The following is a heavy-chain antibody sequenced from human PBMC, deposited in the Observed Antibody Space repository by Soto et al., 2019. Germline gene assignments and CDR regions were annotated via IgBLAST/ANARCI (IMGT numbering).Heavy chain of an antibody. Sequence: QVQLVESGGGVVQPGRSLRLSCAASGFTFSSYAMHWVRQAPGKGLEWVAVISYDGSNKYYADSVKGRFTISRDNSTNTVFLQLTILTTEDMAVSYCAGMSRLHYFDYWGHGSLGNVSS. CDR2: ISYDGSNK. CDR1: GFTFSSYA. V-gene: IGHV3-30-3*01. J-gene: IGHJ4*01. CDR3: AGMSRLHYFDY. D-gene: IGHD4-17*01.